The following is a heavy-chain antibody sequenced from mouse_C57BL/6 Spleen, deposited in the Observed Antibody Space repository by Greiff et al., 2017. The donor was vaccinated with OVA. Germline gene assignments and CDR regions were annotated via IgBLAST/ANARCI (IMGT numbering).Heavy chain of an antibody. D-gene: IGHD2-3*01. V-gene: IGHV1-22*01. Sequence: EVKLMESGPELVKPGASVKMSCKASGYTFTDYNMHWVKQSHGKSLEWIGYINPNNGGTSYNQKFKGKATLTVNKSSSTAYMELRSLTSEDSAVYYCARSYELGYAMDYWGQGTSVTVSS. CDR3: ARSYELGYAMDY. CDR2: INPNNGGT. J-gene: IGHJ4*01. CDR1: GYTFTDYN.